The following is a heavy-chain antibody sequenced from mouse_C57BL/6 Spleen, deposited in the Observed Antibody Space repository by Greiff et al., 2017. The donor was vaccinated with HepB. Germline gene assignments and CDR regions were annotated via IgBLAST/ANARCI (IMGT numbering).Heavy chain of an antibody. J-gene: IGHJ4*01. V-gene: IGHV14-3*01. CDR1: GFNIKNTY. CDR3: ARDDGSSVYYAMDY. D-gene: IGHD1-1*01. CDR2: IDPANGNT. Sequence: EVQLQQSVAELVRPGASVKLSCTASGFNIKNTYMHWVKQRPEQGLEWIGRIDPANGNTKYARTFQGKVTITADTSSNTAYLQLSSLTYEDTAIYYCARDDGSSVYYAMDYWGQGASVTVAS.